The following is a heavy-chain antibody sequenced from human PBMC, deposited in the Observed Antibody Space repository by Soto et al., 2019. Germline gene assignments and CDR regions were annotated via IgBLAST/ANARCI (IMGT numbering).Heavy chain of an antibody. CDR1: GGSISSGGYY. CDR2: IYYSGST. V-gene: IGHV4-31*03. J-gene: IGHJ4*02. D-gene: IGHD3-22*01. Sequence: PSETLSITCTVSGGSISSGGYYWSWIRQHPGKGLEWIGYIYYSGSTYYNPSLKSRVTISVDTSKNQFSLKLSSVTAADTAVYYCARAMIVVVFDYWGQGTLVTVSS. CDR3: ARAMIVVVFDY.